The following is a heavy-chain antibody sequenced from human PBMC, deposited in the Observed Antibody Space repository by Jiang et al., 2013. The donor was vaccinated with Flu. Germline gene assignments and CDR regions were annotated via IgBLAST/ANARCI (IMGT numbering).Heavy chain of an antibody. J-gene: IGHJ4*02. CDR3: ARSSDWGLDY. D-gene: IGHD7-27*01. V-gene: IGHV6-1*01. Sequence: QTLSLTCAISGDSVSSKSAAWNWIRQSPSRGLEWLGRTYYRSKWYNHYAVSLKSRITVNPDTSKNQFSLQLNSVAPEDTAVYYCARSSDWGLDYWGQGILVTVSS. CDR1: GDSVSSKSAA. CDR2: TYYRSKWYN.